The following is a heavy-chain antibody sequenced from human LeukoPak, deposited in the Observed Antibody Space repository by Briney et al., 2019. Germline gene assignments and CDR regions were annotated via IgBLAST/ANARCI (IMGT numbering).Heavy chain of an antibody. CDR1: GFTFSRYW. CDR3: GRYLRSYDAFDI. J-gene: IGHJ3*02. CDR2: TKQDGTEK. D-gene: IGHD2/OR15-2a*01. V-gene: IGHV3-7*01. Sequence: PGGSLRLSCAASGFTFSRYWMGWVRQALGKGLEWVATTKQDGTEKYYVDSVKGRFTISRDDAKKSLFLQMHSLRAEDTAVYYCGRYLRSYDAFDIWGQGTMVTVS.